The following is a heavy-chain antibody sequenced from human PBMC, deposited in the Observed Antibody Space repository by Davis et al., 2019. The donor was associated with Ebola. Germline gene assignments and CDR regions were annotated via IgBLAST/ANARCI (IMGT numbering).Heavy chain of an antibody. D-gene: IGHD3-22*01. CDR3: ARSSGYSRYFDY. CDR1: GFTFSSYG. V-gene: IGHV3-21*01. Sequence: GESLKISCAASGFTFSSYGMHWVRQAPGKGLEWVSFISSSSNYIYYADSVKGRFTVSRDNAKNSLYLQMNSLRDEDTAVYYCARSSGYSRYFDYWGQGTLVTVSS. J-gene: IGHJ4*02. CDR2: ISSSSNYI.